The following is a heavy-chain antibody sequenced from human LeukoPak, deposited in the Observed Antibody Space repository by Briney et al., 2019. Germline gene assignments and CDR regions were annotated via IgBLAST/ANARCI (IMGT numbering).Heavy chain of an antibody. D-gene: IGHD3-10*01. Sequence: YSGSTYYNPSLKSRVTISVDTSKNQFSLKLSSVTAADTAVYYCASTSSLWFGELLSLFDYWGQGTLVTVSS. CDR3: ASTSSLWFGELLSLFDY. V-gene: IGHV4-39*07. J-gene: IGHJ4*02. CDR2: YSGST.